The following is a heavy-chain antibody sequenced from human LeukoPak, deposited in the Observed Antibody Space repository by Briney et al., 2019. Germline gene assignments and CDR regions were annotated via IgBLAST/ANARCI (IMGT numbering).Heavy chain of an antibody. J-gene: IGHJ4*02. CDR1: GGSFSGYY. CDR3: ANSPTYYDILTGYSPFDY. Sequence: ETLSLTCAVYGGSFSGYYWSWVRQAPGKGLEWVSAISGSGGSTYYADSVKGRFTISRDNSKNTLYLQMNSLRAEDTAVYYRANSPTYYDILTGYSPFDYWGQGTLVTVSS. D-gene: IGHD3-9*01. CDR2: ISGSGGST. V-gene: IGHV3-23*01.